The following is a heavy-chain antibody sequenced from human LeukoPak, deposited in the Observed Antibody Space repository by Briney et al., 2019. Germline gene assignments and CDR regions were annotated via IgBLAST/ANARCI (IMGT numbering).Heavy chain of an antibody. Sequence: GGSLRLSCTASGFTFSGYSMNWLRQAPGKGLEWVSSFGTRSTSVYHAGSVKGRFAISRDNAKNSLYLQMNSLRAEDTALYYCAREVSEGFDFWGQGTLVTVSS. CDR1: GFTFSGYS. V-gene: IGHV3-21*01. CDR2: FGTRSTSV. D-gene: IGHD3-22*01. CDR3: AREVSEGFDF. J-gene: IGHJ4*02.